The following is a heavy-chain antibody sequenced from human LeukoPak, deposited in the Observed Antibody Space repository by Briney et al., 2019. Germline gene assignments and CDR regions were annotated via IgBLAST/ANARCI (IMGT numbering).Heavy chain of an antibody. CDR1: GFTFSSYA. Sequence: GGSLRLSCAGSGFTFSSYAMHWVRQAPGKGLEWVSAIGSGGATYYADSVKGRFTISRDNSKNTLYLQMNSLRAEDTAVYYCARLPCSGGSCYPATWGQGTLVTVSS. V-gene: IGHV3/OR16-10*01. CDR3: ARLPCSGGSCYPAT. J-gene: IGHJ4*02. D-gene: IGHD2-15*01. CDR2: IGSGGAT.